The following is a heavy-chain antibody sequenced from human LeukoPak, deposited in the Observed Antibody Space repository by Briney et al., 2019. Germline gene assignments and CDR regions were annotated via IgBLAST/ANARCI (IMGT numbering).Heavy chain of an antibody. V-gene: IGHV3-74*01. Sequence: RSGGSLRLSCAASGFTFSNYWMHWVRHAPGKGLVWVSRINSDGSSRNYADSVKGRFTISRGNAKNTLYLQMNSLRAEDTAIYYCARELPVAGTFHYFEYWGQGSLVTVSS. J-gene: IGHJ4*02. CDR2: INSDGSSR. CDR1: GFTFSNYW. D-gene: IGHD6-19*01. CDR3: ARELPVAGTFHYFEY.